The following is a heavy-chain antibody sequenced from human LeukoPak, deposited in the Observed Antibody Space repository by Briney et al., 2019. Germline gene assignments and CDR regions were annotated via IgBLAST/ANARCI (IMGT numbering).Heavy chain of an antibody. D-gene: IGHD1-26*01. V-gene: IGHV4-39*07. CDR2: IYYSGST. CDR3: ARGWQQVLSVGNWFDP. Sequence: PSETLSLTCTVSGGSISSSSYYWGWIRQPPGKGLEWIGSIYYSGSTYYNRSLKSRVTISVDTSKNQFSLKVNSVTAADTAVYYCARGWQQVLSVGNWFDPWGQGTLVTVSS. CDR1: GGSISSSSYY. J-gene: IGHJ5*02.